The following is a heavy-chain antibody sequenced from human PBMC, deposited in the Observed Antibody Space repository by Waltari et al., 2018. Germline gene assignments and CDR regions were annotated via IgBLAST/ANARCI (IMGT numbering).Heavy chain of an antibody. CDR1: GFTVSSNY. Sequence: EVQLVESGGGLIQPGGSLRLSCAASGFTVSSNYMSWVRQAPGKGLEWVSVIYSGGSTYYADSGKGRFTISRDNSKNTLYLQMNSLRAEDTAVYYCARDRPGWQSGGMDVWGQGTTVTVSS. V-gene: IGHV3-53*01. CDR2: IYSGGST. J-gene: IGHJ6*02. CDR3: ARDRPGWQSGGMDV. D-gene: IGHD3-10*01.